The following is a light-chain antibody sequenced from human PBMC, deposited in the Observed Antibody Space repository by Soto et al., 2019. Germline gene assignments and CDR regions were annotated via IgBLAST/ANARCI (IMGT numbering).Light chain of an antibody. V-gene: IGKV3-15*01. J-gene: IGKJ1*01. CDR3: QQHHNWWT. CDR2: GAS. Sequence: EIVMTQSPATLSVSPGERATLSCRASQNIDTNLAWYQQKPGQAPRLLIYGASTRATDIPARFSASGSGTQFTLTISGLQSEDVALYYCQQHHNWWTFXQGTKADIK. CDR1: QNIDTN.